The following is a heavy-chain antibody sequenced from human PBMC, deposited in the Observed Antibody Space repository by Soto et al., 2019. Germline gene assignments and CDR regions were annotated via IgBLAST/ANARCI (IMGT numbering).Heavy chain of an antibody. D-gene: IGHD3-16*01. V-gene: IGHV5-51*01. CDR3: FRGGVTSRTFDY. Sequence: ESLKISCKASGYIIKNYWIGWVRQMPGQGLEWMGIIFPDDSDTRYSPSFQGHVTISVDKSISTAYVQWSSLKASDSAIYYCFRGGVTSRTFDYWGQGTLVTSPQ. CDR2: IFPDDSDT. J-gene: IGHJ4*02. CDR1: GYIIKNYW.